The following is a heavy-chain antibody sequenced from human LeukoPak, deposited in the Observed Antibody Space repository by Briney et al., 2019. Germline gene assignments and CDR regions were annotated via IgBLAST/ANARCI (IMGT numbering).Heavy chain of an antibody. CDR2: VSGSGGNI. D-gene: IGHD2-2*01. Sequence: GGSLRLSCAASGFTFSSYAMSWVRQAPGKGLEWVSGVSGSGGNIHYADSVKGRFTISRDNSKNTLYLQMNSLRAEDTAVYYCAASLPNIVVVPATKGPFGYWGQGALVAVSS. J-gene: IGHJ4*02. CDR3: AASLPNIVVVPATKGPFGY. CDR1: GFTFSSYA. V-gene: IGHV3-23*01.